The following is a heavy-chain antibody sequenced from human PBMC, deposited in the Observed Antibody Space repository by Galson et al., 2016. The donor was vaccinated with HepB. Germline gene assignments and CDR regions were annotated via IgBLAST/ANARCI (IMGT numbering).Heavy chain of an antibody. CDR3: ARETPRVATPGGPTYYALDV. CDR1: GGSISGAGYN. J-gene: IGHJ6*02. Sequence: TLSLTCSVSGGSISGAGYNWNWIRQHPGKGLARLGYLSYSGTTAYSPSLMGRVSISVDTAQNQFSLNLNSVTAADTALYYCARETPRVATPGGPTYYALDVWGQGTAVTVSS. D-gene: IGHD2-8*02. CDR2: LSYSGTT. V-gene: IGHV4-31*03.